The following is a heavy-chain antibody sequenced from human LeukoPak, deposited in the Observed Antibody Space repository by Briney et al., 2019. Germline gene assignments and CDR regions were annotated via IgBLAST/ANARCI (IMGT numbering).Heavy chain of an antibody. Sequence: SETLSLTCTVSGGSISSGGYYWSWIRQPPGKGLEWIGYIYHSGSTYYNPSLKSRVTISVDRSKNQFSLKLSSVTAADTAVYYCAREDSSTSCSDYWGQGTLVTVSS. D-gene: IGHD2-2*01. J-gene: IGHJ4*02. CDR1: GGSISSGGYY. CDR3: AREDSSTSCSDY. V-gene: IGHV4-30-2*01. CDR2: IYHSGST.